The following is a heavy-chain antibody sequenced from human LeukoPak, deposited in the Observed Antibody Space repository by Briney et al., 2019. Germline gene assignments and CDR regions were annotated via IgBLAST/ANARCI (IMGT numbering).Heavy chain of an antibody. CDR1: GFAFSSYW. CDR3: AREQLWLRYFDY. D-gene: IGHD5-18*01. Sequence: GGSLRLSCAAPGFAFSSYWMSWVRQAPGKGLEWVANIKQDGSEKYYVDSVKGRFTISRDNAKNSLYLQMNSLRAEDTAVYYCAREQLWLRYFDYWGQGTLVTVSS. V-gene: IGHV3-7*01. CDR2: IKQDGSEK. J-gene: IGHJ4*02.